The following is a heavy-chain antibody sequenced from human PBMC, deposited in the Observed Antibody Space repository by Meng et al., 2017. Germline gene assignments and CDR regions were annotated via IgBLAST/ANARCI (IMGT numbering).Heavy chain of an antibody. V-gene: IGHV4-4*02. CDR3: ARWSIYCSGGSCYSFDY. D-gene: IGHD2-15*01. CDR1: GGSISSSNW. J-gene: IGHJ4*02. CDR2: IYHSGST. Sequence: QVCLQQSDQGRLKPSGTLSLTCAVTGGSISSSNWWSWVRQPPGKGLEWIGEIYHSGSTNYNPSLKSRVTISVDKSKNQFSLKLSSVTAADTAVYYCARWSIYCSGGSCYSFDYWGQGTLVTVSS.